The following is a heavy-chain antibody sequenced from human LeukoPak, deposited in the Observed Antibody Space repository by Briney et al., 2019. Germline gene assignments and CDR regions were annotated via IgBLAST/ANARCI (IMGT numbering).Heavy chain of an antibody. Sequence: GESLKISCKGSGYSFTSYWIGWVLHMPGKGLEWMWSIYPGDSDTRYSPSFHGQVTTSADKSISTAYLQWRSLKASDTAMYYCARRSKRSSSWYRREDYTWFDPWGPGTLVTVSS. CDR1: GYSFTSYW. J-gene: IGHJ5*02. V-gene: IGHV5-51*01. CDR3: ARRSKRSSSWYRREDYTWFDP. CDR2: IYPGDSDT. D-gene: IGHD6-13*01.